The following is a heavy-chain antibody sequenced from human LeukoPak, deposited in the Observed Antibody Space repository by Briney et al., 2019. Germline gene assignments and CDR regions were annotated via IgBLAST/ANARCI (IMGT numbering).Heavy chain of an antibody. CDR3: ARAYYYGSGSYAFDI. J-gene: IGHJ3*02. Sequence: SGTLSFTCAVSGGSISSSNWWSWVRQPPGKGLEWIGEIYHSGSTNYNPSLKSRVTISVDTSKNQFSLKLSSVTAADTAVYYCARAYYYGSGSYAFDIWGQGTMVTVSS. D-gene: IGHD3-10*01. CDR1: GGSISSSNW. V-gene: IGHV4-4*02. CDR2: IYHSGST.